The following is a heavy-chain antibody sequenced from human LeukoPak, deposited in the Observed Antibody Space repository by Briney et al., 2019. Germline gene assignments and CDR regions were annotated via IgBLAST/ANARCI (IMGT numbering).Heavy chain of an antibody. CDR3: ARRGNTDSWTVLIDY. J-gene: IGHJ4*02. CDR1: GFTFSDFY. CDR2: ISEDGRIT. D-gene: IGHD3/OR15-3a*01. V-gene: IGHV3-11*01. Sequence: GGSLRLSCAASGFTFSDFYMTWIRQAPGKGLEWISYISEDGRITYYADSLKGRFTISRDNAKSSLSLQVDSLRADDTAVYFCARRGNTDSWTVLIDYWGQGTLVTVSS.